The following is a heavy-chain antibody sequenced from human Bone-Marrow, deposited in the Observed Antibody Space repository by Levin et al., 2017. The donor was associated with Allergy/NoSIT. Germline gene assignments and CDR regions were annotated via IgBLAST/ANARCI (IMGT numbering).Heavy chain of an antibody. V-gene: IGHV1-2*02. CDR2: INPNSGDT. D-gene: IGHD5-12*01. CDR1: GYTFTGYY. CDR3: ARDGSLDY. J-gene: IGHJ4*02. Sequence: GESLKISCKASGYTFTGYYMHWVRQAPGQGLEWMGWINPNSGDTNYAQKFQGRVTMTRDTSISTAYMELSNLGSDDTAVYYCARDGSLDYWGQGTLVTVSS.